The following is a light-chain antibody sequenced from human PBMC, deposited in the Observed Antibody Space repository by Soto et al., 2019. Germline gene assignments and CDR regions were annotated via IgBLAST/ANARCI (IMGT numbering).Light chain of an antibody. V-gene: IGKV2-30*01. CDR3: MQGTHWPPT. CDR2: KAS. J-gene: IGKJ1*01. CDR1: QSLVYSDGIAY. Sequence: DVVMTQSPLSLPVTLGQPASISCRSSQSLVYSDGIAYLSWFQQRTGQSPRRLIYKASNRDSGVPDRFSGSGAGTDVTLQIDRVEAEDFGIYYCMQGTHWPPTFGRGTRVEIK.